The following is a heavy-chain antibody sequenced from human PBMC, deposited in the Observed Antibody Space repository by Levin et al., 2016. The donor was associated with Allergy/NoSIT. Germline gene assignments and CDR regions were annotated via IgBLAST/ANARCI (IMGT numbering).Heavy chain of an antibody. Sequence: GGSLRLSCAASGFTFSSYWMTWVRQAPGKGLEWVANIKQDGSETYYVDSVKGRFSISRDNAKNSLYLQMNTLRAEDTAVYYCARGGHSGSGSYMDWGQGTLVTVSS. CDR1: GFTFSSYW. D-gene: IGHD3-10*01. CDR2: IKQDGSET. V-gene: IGHV3-7*01. CDR3: ARGGHSGSGSYMD. J-gene: IGHJ4*02.